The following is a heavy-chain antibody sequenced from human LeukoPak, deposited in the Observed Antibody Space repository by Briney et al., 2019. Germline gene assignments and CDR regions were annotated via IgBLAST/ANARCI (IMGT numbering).Heavy chain of an antibody. CDR1: GFTFSSYG. D-gene: IGHD4-17*01. CDR3: AKEPDYGDYFDY. CDR2: IWYDGSNK. V-gene: IGHV3-33*06. J-gene: IGHJ4*02. Sequence: GGSLRLSCAASGFTFSSYGMHWVRQTPGKGLEWVAVIWYDGSNKYYADSVKGRFTISRDNSKNTLYLQMNSLRAEDTAVYYCAKEPDYGDYFDYWGQGTLVTVSS.